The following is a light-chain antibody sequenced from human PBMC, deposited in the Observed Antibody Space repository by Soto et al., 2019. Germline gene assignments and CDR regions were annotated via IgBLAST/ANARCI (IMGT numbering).Light chain of an antibody. CDR3: QSYNTVPLI. J-gene: IGKJ5*01. CDR2: GAS. Sequence: DIPMTQYPASLSASMGDRVSISCRASQDIRNFLAWYQQIPGKVPKLLIFGASTLQSGVPSRFSGSGSGTDFTLTIAGLQPEDVATYFCQSYNTVPLIFGQGTRLDI. V-gene: IGKV1-27*01. CDR1: QDIRNF.